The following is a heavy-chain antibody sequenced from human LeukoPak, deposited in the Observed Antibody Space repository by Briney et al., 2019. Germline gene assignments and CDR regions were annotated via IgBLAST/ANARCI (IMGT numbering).Heavy chain of an antibody. CDR2: IVPIFGTA. CDR3: ARDRSVRYNWNDGYYYYMDV. Sequence: GASVKVSCKASGSTFSSYAISWVRQAPGQGLEWMRGIVPIFGTANYAQKFQGRVTITADKSTSTAYMELSRLRSDDTAVYYCARDRSVRYNWNDGYYYYMDVWGKGTTVTISS. J-gene: IGHJ6*03. D-gene: IGHD1-1*01. CDR1: GSTFSSYA. V-gene: IGHV1-69*06.